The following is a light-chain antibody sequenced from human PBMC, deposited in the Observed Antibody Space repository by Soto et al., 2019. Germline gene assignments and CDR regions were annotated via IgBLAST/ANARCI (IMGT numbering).Light chain of an antibody. V-gene: IGLV1-40*01. Sequence: QSVLTQPPSVSGAPGQRITISCTGSSSNFGAGYDVHWYQQLPGTAPKLLIYANSNRPSGVPDRFSGSKSGTSASLAITGLQAEDEADYYCQSYDSSLSGSLVFGGGTKPPS. J-gene: IGLJ2*01. CDR3: QSYDSSLSGSLV. CDR2: ANS. CDR1: SSNFGAGYD.